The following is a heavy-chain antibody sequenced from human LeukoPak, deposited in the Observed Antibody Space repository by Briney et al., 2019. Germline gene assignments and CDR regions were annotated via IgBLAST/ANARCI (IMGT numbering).Heavy chain of an antibody. J-gene: IGHJ4*02. CDR2: INHSGST. CDR1: GGSFSGYY. CDR3: ARGGEYCSGGSCYLNYYFDY. D-gene: IGHD2-15*01. Sequence: SETLSLTCAVYGGSFSGYYWSWIRQSPGKGLEWIGEINHSGSTNYNPSLKSRVTISVDTSKNQFSLKLSSVTAADTAVYYCARGGEYCSGGSCYLNYYFDYWGQGTLVTVSS. V-gene: IGHV4-34*01.